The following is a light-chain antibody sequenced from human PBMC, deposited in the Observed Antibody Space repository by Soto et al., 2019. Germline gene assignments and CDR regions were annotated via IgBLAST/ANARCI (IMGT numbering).Light chain of an antibody. Sequence: DIEMTPSPSSLSASVGDRVTITCRASQSIASHLNWYQQKPGKAPKLLIYTASNLQSGVPSRFSGSRSGTDFTLTISSLQPEDFAIYFCQQSYTTPYPFGQGTKLEIK. CDR1: QSIASH. V-gene: IGKV1-39*01. CDR3: QQSYTTPYP. J-gene: IGKJ2*01. CDR2: TAS.